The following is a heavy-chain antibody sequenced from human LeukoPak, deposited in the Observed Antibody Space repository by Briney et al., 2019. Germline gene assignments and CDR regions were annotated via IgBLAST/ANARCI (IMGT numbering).Heavy chain of an antibody. CDR1: GDNLSNFA. CDR3: ARDREITTRPGGWFDP. CDR2: VIPISGGA. J-gene: IGHJ5*02. V-gene: IGHV1-69*01. Sequence: GSSVKVSCQVSGDNLSNFAVSWVRQAPGQGLEWMGGVIPISGGATYAQTFRDRVIFTADESTNIAYMELRSLSSDDTAVYFCARDREITTRPGGWFDPWGQGTLVTVSS. D-gene: IGHD6-6*01.